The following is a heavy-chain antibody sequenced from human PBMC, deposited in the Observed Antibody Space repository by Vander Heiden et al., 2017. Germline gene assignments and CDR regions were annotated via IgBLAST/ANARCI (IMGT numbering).Heavy chain of an antibody. CDR2: ISGSGGST. CDR3: AKRGHYYYGMDV. Sequence: EVQLLESGGGLVQPGGSLRLSCAASGFTFSSYAMSCVRQAPGKGLEWVSAISGSGGSTYYADSVKGRFTISRDNSKNTLYLQMNSLRAEDTAVYYCAKRGHYYYGMDVWGQGTTVTVSS. D-gene: IGHD3-10*01. V-gene: IGHV3-23*01. CDR1: GFTFSSYA. J-gene: IGHJ6*02.